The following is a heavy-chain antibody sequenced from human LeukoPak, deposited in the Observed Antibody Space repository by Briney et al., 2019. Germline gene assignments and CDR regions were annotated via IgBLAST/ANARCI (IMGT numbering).Heavy chain of an antibody. CDR2: IYYRGHS. CDR1: GGSISTYY. D-gene: IGHD3-10*01. J-gene: IGHJ4*02. Sequence: ADTVSLTHTLSGGSISTYYWSWTRQPPGKGLEWMGYIYYRGHSNHTPSLKSRLTIAVDTSKNQFSLKLSSVTAADTAVYYCARRVLLWFGELSHPSFFDYWGQGTLVSVSS. CDR3: ARRVLLWFGELSHPSFFDY. V-gene: IGHV4-59*08.